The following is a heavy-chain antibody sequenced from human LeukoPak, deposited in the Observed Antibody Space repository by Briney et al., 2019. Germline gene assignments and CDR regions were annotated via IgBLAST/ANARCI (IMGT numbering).Heavy chain of an antibody. J-gene: IGHJ4*02. CDR1: GGSFSGYY. V-gene: IGHV4-34*01. Sequence: SETLSLTCAVYGGSFSGYYWSWIRQPPGKGLEWIGEINHSGSTNYNPSLKSRVTISVDTSKNQFSLKLSSVTAADTAVYYCASHKNGDFDYWGQGTLVTVCS. CDR2: INHSGST. D-gene: IGHD3-10*01. CDR3: ASHKNGDFDY.